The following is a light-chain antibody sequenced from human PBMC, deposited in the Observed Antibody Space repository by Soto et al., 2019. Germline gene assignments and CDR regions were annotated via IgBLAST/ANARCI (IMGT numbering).Light chain of an antibody. V-gene: IGKV1-NL1*01. CDR1: QGISNY. Sequence: DIPMTQSPSSLSASVGDRVTITCRASQGISNYLAWYQQKPGKVPKLLIYGASSRATGIPDRFSGSGSGTDFTLTISRLEPEDFAVYYCQQYGSSPFTFGPGTKVDIK. CDR2: GAS. J-gene: IGKJ3*01. CDR3: QQYGSSPFT.